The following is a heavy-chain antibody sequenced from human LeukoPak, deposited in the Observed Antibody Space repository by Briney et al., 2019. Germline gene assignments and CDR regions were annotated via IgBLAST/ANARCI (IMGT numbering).Heavy chain of an antibody. D-gene: IGHD6-19*01. J-gene: IGHJ4*02. Sequence: PGGSLRLSCAASGFTFSSYAMSWDRQAPGKGLEWVSAISGSGGSTYYADSVKGRLTISRDNSKNTLYLQMNSLRAEDTAVYYCAKDRAVAGMVSDYWGQGTLVTVSS. CDR2: ISGSGGST. CDR3: AKDRAVAGMVSDY. CDR1: GFTFSSYA. V-gene: IGHV3-23*01.